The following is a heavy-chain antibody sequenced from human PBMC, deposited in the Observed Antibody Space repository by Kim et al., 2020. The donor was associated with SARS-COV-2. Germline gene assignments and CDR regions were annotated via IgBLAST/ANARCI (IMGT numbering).Heavy chain of an antibody. CDR2: IYPGDSDT. D-gene: IGHD3-22*01. V-gene: IGHV5-51*01. CDR1: GYSFTSYW. J-gene: IGHJ6*02. Sequence: GESLKISCKGSGYSFTSYWIGWVRQMPGKGLEWMGIIYPGDSDTRYSPSFQGQVTISADKSISTAYLQWSSLKASDTAMYYCARHRTARYDSSGYYYYYGMDVWGQGTTVTVSS. CDR3: ARHRTARYDSSGYYYYYGMDV.